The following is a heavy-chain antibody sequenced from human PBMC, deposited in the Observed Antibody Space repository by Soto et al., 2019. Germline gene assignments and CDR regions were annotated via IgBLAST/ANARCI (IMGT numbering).Heavy chain of an antibody. V-gene: IGHV1-2*02. CDR3: ARARYYYYGMDV. CDR2: INPNSGGT. CDR1: GYTFTGYY. Sequence: ASVKVSCKASGYTFTGYYMHWVRQAPGQGLEWMGWINPNSGGTNYAQKFQGRVTMTRDTSISTAYMELSRLRSDDTAVYYCARARYYYYGMDVWGQGTTVTVSS. J-gene: IGHJ6*02.